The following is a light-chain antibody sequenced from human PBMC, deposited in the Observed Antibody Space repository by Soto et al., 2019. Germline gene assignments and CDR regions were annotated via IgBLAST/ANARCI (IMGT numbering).Light chain of an antibody. V-gene: IGLV2-14*01. CDR3: RSYTSSSTPFSF. J-gene: IGLJ1*01. CDR1: SSDVGGYNY. CDR2: DVS. Sequence: QSALTQPASVSGSPGQSITISCTGTSSDVGGYNYVSWYQQHPGKAPKLMIYDVSNRPSGVSNRFSGSKSGNTASLTISGLQAEDEADYYCRSYTSSSTPFSFFGTGTKVTVL.